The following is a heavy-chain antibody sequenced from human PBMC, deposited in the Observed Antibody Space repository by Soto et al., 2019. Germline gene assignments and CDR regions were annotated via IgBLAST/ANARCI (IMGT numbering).Heavy chain of an antibody. CDR3: ARVTIAARLYYFDY. CDR2: IYYSGST. J-gene: IGHJ4*02. CDR1: GGSISSSSYY. V-gene: IGHV4-39*01. Sequence: ETLSLTCTVSGGSISSSSYYWGWIRQPPGKGLEWIGSIYYSGSTYYNPSLKSRVTISVDTSKNQFSLKLSSVTAADTAVYYCARVTIAARLYYFDYWGQGTLVTVSS. D-gene: IGHD6-6*01.